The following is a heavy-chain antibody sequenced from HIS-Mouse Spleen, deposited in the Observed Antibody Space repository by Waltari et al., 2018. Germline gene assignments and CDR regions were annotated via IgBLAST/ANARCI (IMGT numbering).Heavy chain of an antibody. Sequence: QVQLQQWGAGLLKPSETLSLTCAVYGGSFSGYYWSWIRQPPGKGLEWIGEINHSGSTNYNPCLKSRVTISVDTSKNQFYLKLSSVTAADTCARAGYSSSSFDYWGQGTLVTVSS. V-gene: IGHV4-34*01. J-gene: IGHJ4*02. CDR3: YSSSSFDY. CDR1: GGSFSGYY. CDR2: INHSGST. D-gene: IGHD6-6*01.